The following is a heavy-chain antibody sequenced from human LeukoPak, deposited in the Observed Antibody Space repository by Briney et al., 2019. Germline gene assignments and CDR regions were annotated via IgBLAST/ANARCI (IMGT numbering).Heavy chain of an antibody. CDR1: AYTFTGYY. V-gene: IGHV1-2*02. Sequence: ASVRVSSKASAYTFTGYYMHWVRRAPGQGREWMGWINPNSGGTNYAQKFQGRVTMTRDTSISTAYMELSRLRSDDTAVYYCAREDSGGSYCFFSWGQGTLVTVSS. CDR3: AREDSGGSYCFFS. D-gene: IGHD1-26*01. J-gene: IGHJ5*02. CDR2: INPNSGGT.